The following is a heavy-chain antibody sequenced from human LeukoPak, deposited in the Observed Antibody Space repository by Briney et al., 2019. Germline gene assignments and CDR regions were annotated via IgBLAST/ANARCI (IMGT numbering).Heavy chain of an antibody. J-gene: IGHJ4*02. Sequence: AGGSLRLSCAASGFTFSDHAMSWVRQAPAKGLEWVSVIYGGGNIYYADSVKGRFTISRDNSKNTLYLQMNSLRAEDTAVYYCARGAGYNYPYYFDYWGQGTLVTVSS. D-gene: IGHD5-24*01. CDR3: ARGAGYNYPYYFDY. CDR2: IYGGGNI. CDR1: GFTFSDHA. V-gene: IGHV3-53*01.